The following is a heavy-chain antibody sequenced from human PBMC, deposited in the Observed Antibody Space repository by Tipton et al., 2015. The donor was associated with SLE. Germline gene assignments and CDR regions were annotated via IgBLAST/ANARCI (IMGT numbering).Heavy chain of an antibody. J-gene: IGHJ6*03. V-gene: IGHV4-31*03. CDR2: ISKSGST. Sequence: TLSLTCTVSGGSISSGGYYWSWIRQHPGKGLEWIGYISKSGSTHNNPALKSRVTMAVDTSKNQFSLKLSSVTAADTAVYYCARVPFYYYYYMDVWGKGTTVTVSS. CDR3: ARVPFYYYYYMDV. CDR1: GGSISSGGYY.